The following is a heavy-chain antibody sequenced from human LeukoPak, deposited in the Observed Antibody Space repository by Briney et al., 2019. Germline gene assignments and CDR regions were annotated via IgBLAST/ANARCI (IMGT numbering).Heavy chain of an antibody. V-gene: IGHV3-48*03. CDR3: ARDNAPLVGATSYYGMDV. J-gene: IGHJ6*02. Sequence: GGSLRLSCAASGFTFSSYEMNWVRQAPGKGLEWVSYISSSGSTIYYADSVKGRFTISRGNAKNSLYLQMNSLRAEDTAVYYCARDNAPLVGATSYYGMDVWGQGTTVTVSS. CDR1: GFTFSSYE. D-gene: IGHD1-26*01. CDR2: ISSSGSTI.